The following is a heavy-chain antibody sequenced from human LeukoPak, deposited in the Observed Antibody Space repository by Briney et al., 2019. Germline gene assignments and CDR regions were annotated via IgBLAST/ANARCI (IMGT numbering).Heavy chain of an antibody. J-gene: IGHJ4*02. CDR3: ARGVQDYYDSSGYLDY. V-gene: IGHV3-21*01. D-gene: IGHD3-22*01. CDR1: GFTFSGYS. Sequence: GGSLRLSCVASGFTFSGYSMNWVRQAPGKGLEWVSSFSTSSSYIYYADSVKGRFTISRDNAKNSLYLQMNSLRVEDTAVYFCARGVQDYYDSSGYLDYWGQGTLVTVSS. CDR2: FSTSSSYI.